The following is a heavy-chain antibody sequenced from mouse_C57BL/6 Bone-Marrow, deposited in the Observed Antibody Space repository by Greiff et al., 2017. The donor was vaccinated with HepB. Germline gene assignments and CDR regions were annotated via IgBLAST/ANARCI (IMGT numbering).Heavy chain of an antibody. CDR2: ISYDGSN. Sequence: ESGPGLVKPSQSLSLTCSVTGYSITSGYYWNWIRQFPGNKLEWMGYISYDGSNNYNPSLKNRISITRDTSKNQFFLKLNSVTTEDTATYYCARVYDYGYFDYWGQGTTLTVSS. V-gene: IGHV3-6*01. J-gene: IGHJ2*01. CDR1: GYSITSGYY. CDR3: ARVYDYGYFDY. D-gene: IGHD2-4*01.